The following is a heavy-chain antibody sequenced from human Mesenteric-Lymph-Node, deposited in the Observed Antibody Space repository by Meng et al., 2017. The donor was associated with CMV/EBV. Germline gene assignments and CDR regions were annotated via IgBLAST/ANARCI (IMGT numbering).Heavy chain of an antibody. Sequence: GGSLRLSCAASGFSFSSYAMHWVRQAPGKGLEWVAFIRYDGRNKNYAGSVTGRFTISRDNSENTVYLQMDSLTTEDTAIYYCVKLTAAGTNHYYGMDVWGQGTTVTVSS. J-gene: IGHJ6*02. CDR2: IRYDGRNK. CDR1: GFSFSSYA. CDR3: VKLTAAGTNHYYGMDV. V-gene: IGHV3-30*02. D-gene: IGHD6-13*01.